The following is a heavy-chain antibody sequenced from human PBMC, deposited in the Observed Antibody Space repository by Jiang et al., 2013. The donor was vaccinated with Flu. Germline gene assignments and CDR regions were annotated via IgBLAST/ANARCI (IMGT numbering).Heavy chain of an antibody. V-gene: IGHV2-70*11. J-gene: IGHJ6*04. CDR2: IDWDDDK. Sequence: KPTQTLTLTCTFSGFSLSTSGVGVGWIRQPPGKALEWLARIDWDDDKYYTTSLKTRLTISKDTSKNQVVLRMTNMDPVDTATYYCARIHLGPLWGGSGSSSLSGGLDVWGKGTAVTVXS. CDR3: ARIHLGPLWGGSGSSSLSGGLDV. CDR1: GFSLSTSGVG. D-gene: IGHD3-10*01.